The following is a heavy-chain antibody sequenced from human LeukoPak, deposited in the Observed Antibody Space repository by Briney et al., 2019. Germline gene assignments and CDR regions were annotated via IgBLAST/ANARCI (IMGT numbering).Heavy chain of an antibody. CDR2: IKSKTDGGTA. V-gene: IGHV3-15*01. CDR3: TTRGGSFSIFDY. J-gene: IGHJ4*02. Sequence: GGSLRLSCAVSGFTFSDAWMSWVRQAPGKGLEWVGRIKSKTDGGTADYAAPVKGRFTISRDDSKNTLYLQMNSLKTEDTAVYYCTTRGGSFSIFDYWGQGTLVTVSS. D-gene: IGHD1-26*01. CDR1: GFTFSDAW.